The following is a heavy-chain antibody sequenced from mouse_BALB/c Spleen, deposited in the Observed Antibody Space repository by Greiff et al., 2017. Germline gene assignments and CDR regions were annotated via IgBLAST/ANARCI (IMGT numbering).Heavy chain of an antibody. V-gene: IGHV1-7*01. Sequence: QVQLQQSGAELAKPGASVKLSCKASGYTFTSYWMNWVKQRPGQGLEWIGYINPSTGYTEYNQKFKDKATLTADKSSSTAYMQLSSLTSEDSAVYYCARGGESYAMDYWGQGTSVTVAS. CDR1: GYTFTSYW. CDR3: ARGGESYAMDY. CDR2: INPSTGYT. J-gene: IGHJ4*01.